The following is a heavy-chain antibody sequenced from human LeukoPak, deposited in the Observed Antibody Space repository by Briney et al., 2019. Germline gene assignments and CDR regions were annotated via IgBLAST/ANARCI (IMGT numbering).Heavy chain of an antibody. CDR2: INPNSGGT. CDR1: GYTFTGYY. J-gene: IGHJ4*02. Sequence: GASVKVSYKASGYTFTGYYMHWVRQAPGQGLEWMGWINPNSGGTNYAQKFQGRVTMTRDTSISTAYMELSRLRSDDTAVYHCARVGVEMAPHFDYWGQGTLVTVSS. CDR3: ARVGVEMAPHFDY. D-gene: IGHD5-24*01. V-gene: IGHV1-2*02.